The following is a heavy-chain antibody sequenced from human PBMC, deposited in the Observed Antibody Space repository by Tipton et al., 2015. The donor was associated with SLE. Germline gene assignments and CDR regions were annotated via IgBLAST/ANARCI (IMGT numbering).Heavy chain of an antibody. J-gene: IGHJ3*02. CDR3: ARDSAGRAFDI. V-gene: IGHV3-21*04. D-gene: IGHD6-13*01. Sequence: SLRLSCAASGFTFDDYAMHWVRQAPGKGLEWVSSISSSSSYIYYADSVKGRFTISRDNAKNSLYLQMNSLRAEDTAVYYCARDSAGRAFDIWGQGTMVTVSS. CDR2: ISSSSSYI. CDR1: GFTFDDYA.